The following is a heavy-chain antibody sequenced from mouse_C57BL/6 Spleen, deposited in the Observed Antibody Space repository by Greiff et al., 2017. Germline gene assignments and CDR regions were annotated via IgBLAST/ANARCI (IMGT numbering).Heavy chain of an antibody. V-gene: IGHV5-16*01. CDR1: GFTFSDYY. D-gene: IGHD1-2*01. CDR2: INSAGSST. J-gene: IGHJ4*01. CDR3: ARSLRRGAMDD. Sequence: EVKLVESEGGLVQPGSSMKLSCTASGFTFSDYYMAWVRQVPEKGLEWVANINSAGSSTYYLHSLKSRFIISRDNATNILYLQMSSLKSEDTATYYCARSLRRGAMDDWGKGTSVTVSS.